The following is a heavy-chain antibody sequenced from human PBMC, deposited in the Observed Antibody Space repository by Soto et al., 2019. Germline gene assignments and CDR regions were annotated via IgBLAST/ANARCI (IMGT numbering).Heavy chain of an antibody. J-gene: IGHJ6*02. Sequence: QVQLQESGPGLVKPSQTLSLTCSVSGGSISSGDYYWSWIRQHPGKGLELIGYIFYTGSTHYNPYLKSRVTISVDTSKNQFSLKLSSVTAADTAVYYCARAQRGLFPYFYYGVDVWGQGTTVTVSS. CDR2: IFYTGST. CDR3: ARAQRGLFPYFYYGVDV. CDR1: GGSISSGDYY. D-gene: IGHD3-10*01. V-gene: IGHV4-31*03.